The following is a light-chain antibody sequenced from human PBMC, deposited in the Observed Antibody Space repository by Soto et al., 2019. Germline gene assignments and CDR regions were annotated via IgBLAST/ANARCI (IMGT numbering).Light chain of an antibody. CDR1: QSISSW. CDR2: DAS. J-gene: IGKJ1*01. Sequence: EIPMTQSPSTLSSSVGDRVTITCRASQSISSWLAWYQQKPGKAPKLLIYDASSLESGVPSRFSGSRSGTEFTLTISSLQPDDFATYYCQQYNSYSRTFGQGTKVDIK. V-gene: IGKV1-5*01. CDR3: QQYNSYSRT.